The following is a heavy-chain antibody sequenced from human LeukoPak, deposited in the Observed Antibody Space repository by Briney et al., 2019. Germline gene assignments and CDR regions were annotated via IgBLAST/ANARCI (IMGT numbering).Heavy chain of an antibody. V-gene: IGHV4-34*01. D-gene: IGHD3-22*01. CDR3: ARETDDSSGFPSYYFDY. Sequence: SETLSLTCAVYGGSFSGYYWSWIRQPPGKGLEWIGEINHSGSTYYNPSLKSRVTISVDRSKNQFSLKLSSVTAADTAVYYCARETDDSSGFPSYYFDYWGQGTLVTVSS. CDR2: INHSGST. J-gene: IGHJ4*02. CDR1: GGSFSGYY.